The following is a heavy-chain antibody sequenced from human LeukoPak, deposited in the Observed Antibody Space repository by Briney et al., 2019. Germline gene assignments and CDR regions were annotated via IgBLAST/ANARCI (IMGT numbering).Heavy chain of an antibody. V-gene: IGHV3-23*01. CDR2: ISGSGGSP. Sequence: GGSLRLSCAASGFTFSSYAMSWVRQAPGKGLEWVSAISGSGGSPYYADSVKGRFTISRDNSKNTLYLQMNSLRVDDTAVYYCARGPGSSGGAYVGDYWGHGTLVTVSS. CDR3: ARGPGSSGGAYVGDY. J-gene: IGHJ4*01. D-gene: IGHD3-22*01. CDR1: GFTFSSYA.